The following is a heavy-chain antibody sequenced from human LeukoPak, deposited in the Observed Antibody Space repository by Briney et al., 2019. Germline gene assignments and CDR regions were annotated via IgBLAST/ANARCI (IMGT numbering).Heavy chain of an antibody. CDR3: STAFPPTVVTGDAFDI. CDR1: GFTFSNAW. V-gene: IGHV3-15*01. D-gene: IGHD4-23*01. Sequence: GGSLRLSCAASGFTFSNAWMSWVGQAPGKGLEWVGRIKSKTDGGTTDYAAPVKGRFTISRDDSKNTLYLQMNSLKTEDTAVYYCSTAFPPTVVTGDAFDIWGQGTMVTVSS. CDR2: IKSKTDGGTT. J-gene: IGHJ3*02.